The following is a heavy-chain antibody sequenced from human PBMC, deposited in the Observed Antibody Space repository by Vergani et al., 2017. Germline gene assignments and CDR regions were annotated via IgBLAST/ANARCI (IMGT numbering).Heavy chain of an antibody. J-gene: IGHJ6*02. CDR1: GYTFTSYY. Sequence: QVQLVQSGAEVKKPGASVKVSCKASGYTFTSYYMHWVRQAPGQGLEWMGIINPSGGSTSYAQKFQGRVTMTRDTSTSTVYMELRSLRSDDTAVYYCARGGDIVLMVYAMTYYYSGRDVWGQGTTVTVSS. CDR2: INPSGGST. CDR3: ARGGDIVLMVYAMTYYYSGRDV. D-gene: IGHD2-8*01. V-gene: IGHV1-46*01.